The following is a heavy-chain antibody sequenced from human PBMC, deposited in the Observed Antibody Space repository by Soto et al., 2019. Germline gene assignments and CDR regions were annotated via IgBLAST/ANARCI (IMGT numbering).Heavy chain of an antibody. CDR3: ASSPGSLAGDY. D-gene: IGHD2-15*01. V-gene: IGHV4-4*02. J-gene: IGHJ4*02. Sequence: NPSETLSLTCAVSSDSISSSTWWSWVRQPPGRGLEWIGEIYHSGSTNYNPSLKSRVTFSVDKSKHQFSLNLSSVTAADTAVYYCASSPGSLAGDYWGLGTLVTVSS. CDR2: IYHSGST. CDR1: SDSISSSTW.